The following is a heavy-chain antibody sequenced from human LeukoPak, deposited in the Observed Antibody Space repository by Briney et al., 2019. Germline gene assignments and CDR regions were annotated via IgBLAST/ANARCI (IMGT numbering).Heavy chain of an antibody. CDR2: ISYDGSIK. V-gene: IGHV3-30*04. D-gene: IGHD5-18*01. CDR1: GFTFSSFA. Sequence: GGSLRLSCAASGFTFSSFAMHWVRQAPGKGLEWVAAISYDGSIKYSADSVKGRFTISRDNSKNALYLQTDSLRADDTAVYYCAGVDAAMPDAFDIWGQGTTVTVSS. CDR3: AGVDAAMPDAFDI. J-gene: IGHJ3*02.